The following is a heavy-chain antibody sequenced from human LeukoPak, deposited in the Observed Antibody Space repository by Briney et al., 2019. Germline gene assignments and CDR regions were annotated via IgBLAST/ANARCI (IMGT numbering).Heavy chain of an antibody. CDR3: ARHTAMAPEQFDY. CDR1: GYTFTSYG. J-gene: IGHJ4*02. Sequence: GASVKVSCKASGYTFTSYGISWVRQAPGQGLEWMGGIIPIFGTANYAQKFQGRVTITADESTSTAYMELSSLRSEDTAVYYCARHTAMAPEQFDYWGQGTLVTVSS. V-gene: IGHV1-69*13. D-gene: IGHD5-18*01. CDR2: IIPIFGTA.